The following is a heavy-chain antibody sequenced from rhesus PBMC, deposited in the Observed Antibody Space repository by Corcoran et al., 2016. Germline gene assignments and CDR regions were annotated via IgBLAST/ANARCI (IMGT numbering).Heavy chain of an antibody. Sequence: QVQLLESGPGLVKPSETLSLPCGFSGASISPHWWSWIRQSPGGGLEWLGEINENGDKTYYKPSLKRRVTISKDTSTNQFSLKLNSLTAADTAVYFCARDVAGESTAWYFFDYWGQGVLVTVSS. CDR2: INENGDKT. CDR3: ARDVAGESTAWYFFDY. V-gene: IGHV4-80*01. J-gene: IGHJ4*01. CDR1: GASISPHW. D-gene: IGHD6-31*01.